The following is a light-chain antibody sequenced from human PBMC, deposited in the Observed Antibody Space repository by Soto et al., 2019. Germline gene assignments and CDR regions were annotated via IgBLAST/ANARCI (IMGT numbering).Light chain of an antibody. V-gene: IGKV4-1*01. CDR2: WAS. Sequence: IVMTQSPDSLAVSLCERATINCKSSQSVLYSSNNKSYIAWYQQKPGQPPKLLIYWASTRESGVPDRFSGSGSGTDFTLTISSLQAEDVAVYYCQQYYSTPRTFGQGTKVDIK. CDR1: QSVLYSSNNKSY. J-gene: IGKJ1*01. CDR3: QQYYSTPRT.